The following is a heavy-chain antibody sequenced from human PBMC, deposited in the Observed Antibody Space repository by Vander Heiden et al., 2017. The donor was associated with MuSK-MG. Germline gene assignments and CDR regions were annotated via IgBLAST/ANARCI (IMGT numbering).Heavy chain of an antibody. D-gene: IGHD3-10*01. J-gene: IGHJ3*02. CDR2: IRYDGSNK. CDR3: AKDTSYYGSGSYFRDAFDI. V-gene: IGHV3-30*02. CDR1: GFTFSSYG. Sequence: QVQLVESGGGVVQPGGSLRLSCAASGFTFSSYGMHWVRQAPGKGLKWVTFIRYDGSNKYYADSVKGRFTISRDNSKNTLYLQMNSLRAEDTAVYYCAKDTSYYGSGSYFRDAFDIWGQGTMVTVSS.